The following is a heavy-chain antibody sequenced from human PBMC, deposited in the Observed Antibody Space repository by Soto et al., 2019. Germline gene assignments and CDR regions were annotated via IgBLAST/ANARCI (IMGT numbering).Heavy chain of an antibody. CDR2: IYYSGST. CDR1: GGSISSGDYY. D-gene: IGHD2-15*01. CDR3: ARASGLCSGGSCYGVWFDP. Sequence: QVQLQESGPGLVKPSQTLSLTCTVSGGSISSGDYYWSWIRQPPGKGLEWIGYIYYSGSTYYNPYLQSRVTLSVDTSKNQFSLKLSSVTAADTAVYYCARASGLCSGGSCYGVWFDPWGQGTLVTVSS. J-gene: IGHJ5*02. V-gene: IGHV4-30-4*01.